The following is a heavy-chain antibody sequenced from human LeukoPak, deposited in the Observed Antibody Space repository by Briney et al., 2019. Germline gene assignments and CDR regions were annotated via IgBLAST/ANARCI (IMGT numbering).Heavy chain of an antibody. CDR3: ARDGLGLTATGAFDI. CDR2: ISSSGSTI. J-gene: IGHJ3*02. V-gene: IGHV3-11*04. CDR1: GFTFSDYY. Sequence: GGSLRLSCAASGFTFSDYYMSWLRQAAGKGLEWVSYISSSGSTIYYADSMKGRFTISGDNAKKSLYLQMNSLRSEDTALYYCARDGLGLTATGAFDIWGQGTMVTVSS. D-gene: IGHD1-26*01.